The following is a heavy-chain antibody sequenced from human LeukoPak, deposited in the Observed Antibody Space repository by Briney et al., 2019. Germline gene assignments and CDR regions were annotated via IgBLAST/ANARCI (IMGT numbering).Heavy chain of an antibody. V-gene: IGHV3-21*01. Sequence: PGGSLRLSCAASGFTFSSYSMNWVRQAPGKGLEWVSSISSSSSYIYYADSVKGRFTISRDNSKNTLYLQMNSLRAEDTAVYYCAKDRDITMIVDGFDYWGQGTLVTVSS. D-gene: IGHD3-22*01. CDR1: GFTFSSYS. J-gene: IGHJ4*02. CDR2: ISSSSSYI. CDR3: AKDRDITMIVDGFDY.